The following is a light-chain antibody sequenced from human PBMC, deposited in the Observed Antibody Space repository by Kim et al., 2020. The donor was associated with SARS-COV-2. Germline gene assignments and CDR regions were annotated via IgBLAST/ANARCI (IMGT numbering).Light chain of an antibody. Sequence: GSPGQTATFPCSGDTLDNKYVCWYQQKAGQSPVLIIYQNTKRPSGIPERFSGSNSGSIATLTISETQATDEADYHCQAWDRTSVVFGGGTQLTVL. CDR2: QNT. CDR1: TLDNKY. J-gene: IGLJ2*01. V-gene: IGLV3-1*01. CDR3: QAWDRTSVV.